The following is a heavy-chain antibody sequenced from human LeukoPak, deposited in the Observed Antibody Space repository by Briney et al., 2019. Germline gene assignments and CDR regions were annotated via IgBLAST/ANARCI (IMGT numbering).Heavy chain of an antibody. J-gene: IGHJ4*02. Sequence: SETLSLTCTVSGVSISSSNPYWGWIRQPPGKGLEWIGSIYYSGNTYYNAPLKSQVSISIDTSKNQFSLRLTSVTAADTAVYYCARQTGSGLFILPGGQGTLVTVSS. CDR2: IYYSGNT. D-gene: IGHD3/OR15-3a*01. CDR1: GVSISSSNPY. CDR3: ARQTGSGLFILP. V-gene: IGHV4-39*01.